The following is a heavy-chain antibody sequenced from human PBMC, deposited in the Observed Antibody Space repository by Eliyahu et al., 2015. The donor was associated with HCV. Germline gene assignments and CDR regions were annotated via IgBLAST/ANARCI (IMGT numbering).Heavy chain of an antibody. CDR2: IRSKAYGGTT. CDR1: GFXFGVFA. V-gene: IGHV3-49*05. CDR3: TRVYSGSYYAGGY. D-gene: IGHD1-26*01. J-gene: IGHJ4*02. Sequence: EVQLVESGGGLVKPGRSLRLSXTASGFXFGVFAMSWFRQAPGKGLGWVGFIRSKAYGGTTEYAASVKGRFTISRDDSKSIAYLQMNSLKTEDTAVYYCTRVYSGSYYAGGYWGQGTLVTVSS.